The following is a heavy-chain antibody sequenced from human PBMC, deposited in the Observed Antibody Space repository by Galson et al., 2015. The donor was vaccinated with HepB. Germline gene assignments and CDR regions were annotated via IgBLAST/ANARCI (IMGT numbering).Heavy chain of an antibody. Sequence: SLRLSCAASGFPFSDFTMNWVRQAPGKGLEWISLISSRRSYIYYADSVKGRFTISRDNTKNSLYLLMNNLRAEDTAVYYCARDSLGGFGAHDYWGQGSLVTVSS. CDR1: GFPFSDFT. CDR3: ARDSLGGFGAHDY. D-gene: IGHD5-12*01. V-gene: IGHV3-21*01. J-gene: IGHJ4*02. CDR2: ISSRRSYI.